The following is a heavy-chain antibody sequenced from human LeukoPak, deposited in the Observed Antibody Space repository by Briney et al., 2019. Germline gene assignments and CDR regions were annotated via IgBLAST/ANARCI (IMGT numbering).Heavy chain of an antibody. CDR1: GYTFTSYY. Sequence: ASVKVSCKASGYTFTSYYIHWVRQAPGQGLEWMGLINPSGGSTNYAQKFQGRVTMTRDTSTSTVYMELSSLRSEDTAVYYCARGPSITMVRGGQWYYYMDVWGKGTTVTVSS. V-gene: IGHV1-46*01. CDR3: ARGPSITMVRGGQWYYYMDV. CDR2: INPSGGST. J-gene: IGHJ6*03. D-gene: IGHD3-10*01.